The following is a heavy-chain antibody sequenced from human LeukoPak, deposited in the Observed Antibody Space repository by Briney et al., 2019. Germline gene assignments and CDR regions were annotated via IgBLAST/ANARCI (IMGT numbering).Heavy chain of an antibody. Sequence: ASVKVSCKASGCTFTSYDINWVRQATGQGLEWMGWMNPNSGNTGYAQKFQGRVTMTRNTSISTAYMELSRLRSEDTAVYYCARGGDCSGGSCYLIDYWGQGTLVTVSS. CDR3: ARGGDCSGGSCYLIDY. D-gene: IGHD2-15*01. CDR2: MNPNSGNT. V-gene: IGHV1-8*01. J-gene: IGHJ4*02. CDR1: GCTFTSYD.